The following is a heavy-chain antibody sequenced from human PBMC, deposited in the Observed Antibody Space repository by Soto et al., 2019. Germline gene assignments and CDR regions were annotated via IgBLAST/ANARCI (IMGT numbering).Heavy chain of an antibody. D-gene: IGHD5-18*01. J-gene: IGHJ4*02. Sequence: QVQLQQWGAGLLKPSETLSLTCAVYGGSFSGYYWSWIRQPPGKGLEWIGEINHSGSTNYKPSLKSRVTISVDTSKNQFSLKLSSVTAADTAVYYCARADVDTAMVPRPKYYFDYWGQGTLVTVSS. CDR3: ARADVDTAMVPRPKYYFDY. V-gene: IGHV4-34*01. CDR2: INHSGST. CDR1: GGSFSGYY.